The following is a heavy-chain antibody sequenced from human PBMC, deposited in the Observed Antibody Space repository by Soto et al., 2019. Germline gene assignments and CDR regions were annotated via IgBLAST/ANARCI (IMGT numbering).Heavy chain of an antibody. D-gene: IGHD3-10*01. Sequence: ASVKVSCKASGYIFTSYYIHWVRQAPGQGLEWMGWINPFDGSRMFAQSFQGRVTMTRDTSTSTVYMEVSSLRSEDTAVYYCSRVDPGETSPFDHWGQGTPVTVSS. CDR1: GYIFTSYY. J-gene: IGHJ4*02. CDR2: INPFDGSR. V-gene: IGHV1-46*03. CDR3: SRVDPGETSPFDH.